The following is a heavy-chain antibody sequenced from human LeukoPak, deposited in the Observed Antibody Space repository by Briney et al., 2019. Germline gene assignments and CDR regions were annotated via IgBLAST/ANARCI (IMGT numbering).Heavy chain of an antibody. D-gene: IGHD1-26*01. V-gene: IGHV1-8*01. CDR2: MNPNSGNT. Sequence: ASVKVSCKASGYTFTSYDINWVRQATGQGLEWMGWMNPNSGNTGYAQKFQGRVTMTRNTSTSTAYMGLRSLRSDDTAVYYCARDQRELLDYWGQGTLVTVSS. J-gene: IGHJ4*02. CDR3: ARDQRELLDY. CDR1: GYTFTSYD.